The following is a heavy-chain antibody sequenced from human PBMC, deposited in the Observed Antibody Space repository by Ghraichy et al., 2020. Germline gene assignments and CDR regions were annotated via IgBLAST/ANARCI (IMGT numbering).Heavy chain of an antibody. CDR2: ISSNGGST. Sequence: GESLNISCSASGFTFSSYAMHWVRQAPGKGLEYVSAISSNGGSTYYADSVKGRFTISRDNSKNTLYLQMSSLRAEDTAVYYCVKGAGYCSGGSCYALWGQGTLVTVSS. CDR3: VKGAGYCSGGSCYAL. V-gene: IGHV3-64D*06. J-gene: IGHJ4*02. CDR1: GFTFSSYA. D-gene: IGHD2-15*01.